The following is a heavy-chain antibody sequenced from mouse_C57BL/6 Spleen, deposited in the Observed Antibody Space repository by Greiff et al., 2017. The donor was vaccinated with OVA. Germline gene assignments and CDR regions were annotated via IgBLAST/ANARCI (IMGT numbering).Heavy chain of an antibody. J-gene: IGHJ1*03. V-gene: IGHV1-82*01. CDR3: ARTGAWYVDV. Sequence: VKLQESGPELVKPGASVKISCKASGYAFSSSWMNWVKQRPGKGLEWIGRIYPGDGDTNYNGKFKGKATLTADKSSSTAYMQLSSLTSEDSAVYFCARTGAWYVDVWGTGTTVTVSS. CDR1: GYAFSSSW. CDR2: IYPGDGDT.